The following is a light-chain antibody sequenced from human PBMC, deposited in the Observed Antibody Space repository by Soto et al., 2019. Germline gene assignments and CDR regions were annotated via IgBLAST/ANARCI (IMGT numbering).Light chain of an antibody. Sequence: DIQMTQSPSSLSASVGDRVTITCRPSQGISIYLNWFQQKPGKAPELLIYDASNLQTGVPSRFSGSGSGTDFTLIISRLQPEDIATYYCQQHDDFPTFGQGTRLEIK. J-gene: IGKJ5*01. CDR2: DAS. CDR1: QGISIY. CDR3: QQHDDFPT. V-gene: IGKV1-33*01.